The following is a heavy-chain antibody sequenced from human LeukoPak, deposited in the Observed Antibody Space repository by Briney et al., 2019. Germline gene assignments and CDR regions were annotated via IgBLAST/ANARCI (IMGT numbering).Heavy chain of an antibody. J-gene: IGHJ3*02. CDR2: IYSGGST. V-gene: IGHV3-53*05. Sequence: GGSLRLSCAASGFTVSSNYMSWVRQAPGKGLEWVSLIYSGGSTYYADSVKGRFTISRDNSKNTLYLQMNSLRAEDTAVYCCATSIRMWGTFDIWGQGTLVTVSS. CDR1: GFTVSSNY. D-gene: IGHD1-26*01. CDR3: ATSIRMWGTFDI.